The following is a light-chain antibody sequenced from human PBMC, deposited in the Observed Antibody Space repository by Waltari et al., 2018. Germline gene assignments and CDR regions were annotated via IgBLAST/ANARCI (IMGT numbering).Light chain of an antibody. Sequence: QSVLTQPPSASGTPGQRVTISCSGSTSNIGANLVYWYQQPPGKAPKLLTYNNNQRPSGVPDRFSDSKSGTSASLAISGLRSEDEAEYYCAVWDERVRGRVFGGGTKLTVL. J-gene: IGLJ3*02. CDR3: AVWDERVRGRV. V-gene: IGLV1-47*02. CDR2: NNN. CDR1: TSNIGANL.